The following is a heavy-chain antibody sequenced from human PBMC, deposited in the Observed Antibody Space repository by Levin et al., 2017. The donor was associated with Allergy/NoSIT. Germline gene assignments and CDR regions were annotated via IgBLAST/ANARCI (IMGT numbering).Heavy chain of an antibody. D-gene: IGHD3-22*01. J-gene: IGHJ3*02. Sequence: SVKVSCKASGGTFSSYTISWVRQAPGQGLEWMGRIIPILGIANYAQKFQGRVTITADKSTSTAYMELSSLRSEDTAVYYCARRYYDSSGYDDAFDIWGQGTMVTVSS. CDR1: GGTFSSYT. V-gene: IGHV1-69*02. CDR2: IIPILGIA. CDR3: ARRYYDSSGYDDAFDI.